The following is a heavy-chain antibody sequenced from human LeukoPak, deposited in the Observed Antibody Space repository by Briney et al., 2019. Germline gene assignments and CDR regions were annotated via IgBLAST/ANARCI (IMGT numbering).Heavy chain of an antibody. CDR2: ISGSGLST. V-gene: IGHV3-23*01. J-gene: IGHJ5*02. CDR3: AKGVYSTTYLAWFDP. Sequence: PGGSLRLSCTASGFTFDTVAMSWLRQAPGGGLEWVSAISGSGLSTYFTDSVKGRFSISRDNSQNTVYLQMNSLRAEDPALYYCAKGVYSTTYLAWFDPWGQGTLVTVSS. D-gene: IGHD6-13*01. CDR1: GFTFDTVA.